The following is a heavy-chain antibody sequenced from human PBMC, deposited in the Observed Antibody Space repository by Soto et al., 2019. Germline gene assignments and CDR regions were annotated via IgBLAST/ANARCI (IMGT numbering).Heavy chain of an antibody. D-gene: IGHD2-2*01. CDR2: INHSGST. CDR1: GGSFSGYY. CDR3: ARGTIVVVPAAIGDYYYGMDV. Sequence: QVQLQQWGAGLLKPSETLSLTCAVYGGSFSGYYWSWIRQPPGKGLEWIGEINHSGSTNYNPSLTSRVTISVDTSENQFSLKLSSVTAADTAVYYCARGTIVVVPAAIGDYYYGMDVWGQGTTVTVSS. J-gene: IGHJ6*02. V-gene: IGHV4-34*01.